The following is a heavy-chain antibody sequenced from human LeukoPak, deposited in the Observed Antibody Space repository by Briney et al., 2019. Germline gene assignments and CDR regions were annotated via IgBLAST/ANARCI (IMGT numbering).Heavy chain of an antibody. D-gene: IGHD3-16*02. J-gene: IGHJ4*02. CDR1: GFTFSSYW. CDR2: INSDGSST. CDR3: ARDEGGVWGSYRYYFDY. Sequence: AGGSLRLSCAASGFTFSSYWMHWVRQAPGKGLVWVSRINSDGSSTSYADSVKGRFTISRDNAKNTLYLQMNSLRAEGTAVYYCARDEGGVWGSYRYYFDYWGQGTLVTVSS. V-gene: IGHV3-74*01.